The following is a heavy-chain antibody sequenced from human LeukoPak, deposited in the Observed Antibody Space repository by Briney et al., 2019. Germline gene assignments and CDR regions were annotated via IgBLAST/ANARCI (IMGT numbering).Heavy chain of an antibody. V-gene: IGHV1-24*01. D-gene: IGHD1-26*01. CDR3: ARDPVGATQGFFDY. CDR2: FDPEDGET. Sequence: ASVKVSCKVSGYTLTELSMHWVRQAPGKGLEWMGGFDPEDGETIYAQKFQGRVTITADESTSTAYMELSSLRSEDTAVYYCARDPVGATQGFFDYWGQGTLVTVSS. J-gene: IGHJ4*02. CDR1: GYTLTELS.